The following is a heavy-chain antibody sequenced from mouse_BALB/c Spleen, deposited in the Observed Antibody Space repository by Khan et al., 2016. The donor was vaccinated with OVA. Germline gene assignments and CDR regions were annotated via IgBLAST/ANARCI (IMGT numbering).Heavy chain of an antibody. CDR1: GYTFTSYY. J-gene: IGHJ3*01. V-gene: IGHV1S81*02. D-gene: IGHD1-1*01. CDR3: TRGGYGSPFAY. CDR2: INPSNGGT. Sequence: QVQLQQSGAELVKPGASVKLSCKASGYTFTSYYMYWVKQRPGQGLEWIGEINPSNGGTNVNEKFKNKATLTVDKSSSTAYMELSSLPSEDSAVYYCTRGGYGSPFAYWGQGTLVTVSA.